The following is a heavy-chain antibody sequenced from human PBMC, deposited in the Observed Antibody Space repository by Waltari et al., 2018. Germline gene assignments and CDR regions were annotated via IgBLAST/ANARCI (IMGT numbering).Heavy chain of an antibody. CDR1: GFTFSNTW. CDR2: MKTPRDGGGAT. Sequence: EVQLVESGGGLVNPGGSLRLSCAASGFTFSNTWMDWVRQAPGKGREWIARMKTPRDGGGATYYAAPVTGRFTVSRDDSKNMLYLQMSSLKTEDTAMYYCTTDQGDSYTFYSFDYWGQGTLVTVSS. J-gene: IGHJ4*02. CDR3: TTDQGDSYTFYSFDY. D-gene: IGHD3-16*02. V-gene: IGHV3-15*01.